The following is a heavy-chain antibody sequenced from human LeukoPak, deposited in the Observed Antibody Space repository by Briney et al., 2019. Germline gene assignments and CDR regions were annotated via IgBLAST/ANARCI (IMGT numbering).Heavy chain of an antibody. D-gene: IGHD2-15*01. CDR2: IKQDGSEK. J-gene: IGHJ3*02. Sequence: GGSLRLSCAASGFTFNSYTMKWVRQAPGKGLEWVADIKQDGSEKYYVDSVKGRFTISRQNAKNSLFLQMNSLRAEDTAVYYCARHRSGGSQDDAFDIWGQGTMVTVSS. CDR3: ARHRSGGSQDDAFDI. CDR1: GFTFNSYT. V-gene: IGHV3-7*01.